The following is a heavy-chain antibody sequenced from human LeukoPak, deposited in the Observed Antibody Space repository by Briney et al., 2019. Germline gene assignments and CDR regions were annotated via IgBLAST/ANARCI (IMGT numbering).Heavy chain of an antibody. J-gene: IGHJ4*02. CDR2: ISYSGST. D-gene: IGHD2-8*02. Sequence: SETLSLTCTVSGGSISGYYWSWIRQPPGRGLEWIGHISYSGSTRYNSSLNSRVTISVDTSKNQFSLKLTSVTAADTAVYYCARFTGTYLAYWGQGILVTVSS. CDR1: GGSISGYY. V-gene: IGHV4-59*01. CDR3: ARFTGTYLAY.